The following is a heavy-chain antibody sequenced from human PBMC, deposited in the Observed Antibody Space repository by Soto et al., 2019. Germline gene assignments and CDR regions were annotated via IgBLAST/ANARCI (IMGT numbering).Heavy chain of an antibody. CDR2: ISYDGSNK. J-gene: IGHJ4*02. CDR1: GFTFSSYG. Sequence: QVQLVESGGGVVQPGRSLRLSCAASGFTFSSYGMHWVRQAPGKGLAWVAVISYDGSNKYYADSVKGRFTISRDNSKNTLYLQMNSLRAEDTAVYYCAKDSGDTHFDYWGQGTLVTVSS. CDR3: AKDSGDTHFDY. V-gene: IGHV3-30*18. D-gene: IGHD1-1*01.